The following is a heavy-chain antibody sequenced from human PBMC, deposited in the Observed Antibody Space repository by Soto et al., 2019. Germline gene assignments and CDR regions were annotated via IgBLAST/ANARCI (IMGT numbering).Heavy chain of an antibody. CDR1: GGTFSSYA. CDR3: ARVFGDDYGGSAYYY. J-gene: IGHJ4*02. V-gene: IGHV1-69*13. CDR2: IIPIFGTA. D-gene: IGHD4-17*01. Sequence: ASVKVSCKASGGTFSSYAISWVRQAPGQGLEWMGGIIPIFGTANYAQKFQGRVTITADESTSTAYMELSSLRSEDTAVYYCARVFGDDYGGSAYYYWGQGTLVTVSS.